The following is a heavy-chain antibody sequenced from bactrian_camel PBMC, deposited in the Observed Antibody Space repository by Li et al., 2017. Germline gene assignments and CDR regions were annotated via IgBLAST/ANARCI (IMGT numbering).Heavy chain of an antibody. CDR1: GRSNENYF. D-gene: IGHD1*01. CDR2: SVPTRI. V-gene: IGHV3S55*01. CDR3: AARTDLCGWTLRDYNYAF. J-gene: IGHJ4*01. Sequence: QVQLVESGGGSVQTGGSLRLSCAISGRSNENYFPGWFRQSPGKGREGVAASVPTRIAVAESVKGRFSVSKGNAKNTLYLDMTNLKPEDTGMYYCAARTDLCGWTLRDYNYAFWGQGTQVTVS.